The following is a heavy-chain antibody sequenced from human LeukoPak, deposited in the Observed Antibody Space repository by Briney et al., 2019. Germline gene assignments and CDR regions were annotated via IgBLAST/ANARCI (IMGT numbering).Heavy chain of an antibody. CDR3: AKEVVDIEGDAY. CDR1: GFTFSSYA. Sequence: PGGSLRLSCAASGFTFSSYAMHWVRQAPGKGLEWVAFIRYDGSNKYYADSVKGRFTISRDNSKNTLYLQMNSLRAEDTAVYYCAKEVVDIEGDAYWGQGTLVTVSS. D-gene: IGHD2-2*03. CDR2: IRYDGSNK. J-gene: IGHJ4*02. V-gene: IGHV3-30*02.